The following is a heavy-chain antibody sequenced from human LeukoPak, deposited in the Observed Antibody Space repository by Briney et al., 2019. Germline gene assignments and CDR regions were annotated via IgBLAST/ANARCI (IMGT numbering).Heavy chain of an antibody. Sequence: SETLSVTCAVYGGSFSGYYWSWIRQPPGKGLEWIGEINHSGSTNYNPSLKSRVTISVDMSKNQFSLKLSSVTAADTAVYYCARSGWFGEASMLWGQGTLVTVSS. CDR3: ARSGWFGEASML. V-gene: IGHV4-34*01. CDR1: GGSFSGYY. J-gene: IGHJ4*02. CDR2: INHSGST. D-gene: IGHD3-10*01.